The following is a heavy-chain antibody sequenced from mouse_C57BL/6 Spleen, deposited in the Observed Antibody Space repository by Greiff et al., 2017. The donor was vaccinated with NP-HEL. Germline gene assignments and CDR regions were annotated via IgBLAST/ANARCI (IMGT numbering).Heavy chain of an antibody. D-gene: IGHD4-1*01. Sequence: EVKVVESGEGLVKPGGSLQLSCAASGFTFSSYAMSWVRQTPERRLEWVAYISSGGDYIYYADTVKGRFTISRDNARNTLYLQMSSLKSEDTAMYYCTRNWDGGVFDYWGQGTTLTVSS. J-gene: IGHJ2*01. CDR1: GFTFSSYA. V-gene: IGHV5-9-1*02. CDR2: ISSGGDYI. CDR3: TRNWDGGVFDY.